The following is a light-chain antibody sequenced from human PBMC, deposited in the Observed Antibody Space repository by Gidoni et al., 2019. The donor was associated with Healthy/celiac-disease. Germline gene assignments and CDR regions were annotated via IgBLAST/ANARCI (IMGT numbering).Light chain of an antibody. CDR2: GAS. J-gene: IGKJ1*01. CDR3: QQYNNWPPWT. V-gene: IGKV3-15*01. CDR1: QSVSIN. Sequence: EIVMTLSPATLSVSPGERATLSCRASQSVSINLAWYQQKPGQAPRLLIYGASTRATGIPARCSGSGSGTEFTLTISSLQSEDFAVYYCQQYNNWPPWTVGQGTKVEIK.